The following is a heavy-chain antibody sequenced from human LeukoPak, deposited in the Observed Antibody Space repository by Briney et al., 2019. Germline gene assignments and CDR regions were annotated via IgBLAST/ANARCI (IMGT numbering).Heavy chain of an antibody. CDR3: ARVYYDSSGYYTQDYFDY. CDR2: INPNSGGT. Sequence: ASVKVSCKASGYTFTGYYMHWVRQAPGQGLEWMGRINPNSGGTNYAQKFQGRVTMTRDTSISTAYMELSRLRSDDTAVYYCARVYYDSSGYYTQDYFDYWGQGTLVTVSS. V-gene: IGHV1-2*06. CDR1: GYTFTGYY. D-gene: IGHD3-22*01. J-gene: IGHJ4*02.